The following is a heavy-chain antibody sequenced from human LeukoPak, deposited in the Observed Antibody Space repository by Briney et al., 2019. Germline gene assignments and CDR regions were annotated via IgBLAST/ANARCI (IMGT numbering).Heavy chain of an antibody. CDR1: GFTFSSYA. V-gene: IGHV3-23*01. CDR3: ARVKRDCSGGSCYSYDY. CDR2: ISGNGDIT. Sequence: PGGSLRLSCAASGFTFSSYAMSWVRQAPGKGLEWVSTISGNGDITYYADSVRGRFTISRDNSKNTLYLKMNSLRAEDTGVYYCARVKRDCSGGSCYSYDYWGQGTLVTVSS. J-gene: IGHJ4*02. D-gene: IGHD2-15*01.